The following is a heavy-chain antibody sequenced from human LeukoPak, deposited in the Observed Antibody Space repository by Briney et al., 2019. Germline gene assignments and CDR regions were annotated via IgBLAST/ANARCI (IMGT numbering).Heavy chain of an antibody. Sequence: QSGGSLRLSCAASGFTFSSYWMSWVRQAPGKGLEWVANIKQDGSEMYYVDSVKGRFTISRDNAKNSLYLQMNSLRAEDTAVYYCARDRVTMVRGVITDDAFDIWGQGTMVTVSS. CDR3: ARDRVTMVRGVITDDAFDI. V-gene: IGHV3-7*01. CDR2: IKQDGSEM. J-gene: IGHJ3*02. D-gene: IGHD3-10*01. CDR1: GFTFSSYW.